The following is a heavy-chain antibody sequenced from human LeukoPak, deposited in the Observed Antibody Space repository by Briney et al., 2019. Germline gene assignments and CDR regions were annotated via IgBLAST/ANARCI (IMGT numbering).Heavy chain of an antibody. V-gene: IGHV4-31*03. Sequence: KPSQTLSLTCTVSGGSISSGGYYWSWIRQHPGKGLEWIGYIYYSGSTYYNPSLKSRVTISVDTSKNQFSLKLNSVTAADTAVYYCARPETSIGWFYFDYWGQGTLVTVSS. CDR1: GGSISSGGYY. J-gene: IGHJ4*02. CDR3: ARPETSIGWFYFDY. D-gene: IGHD6-19*01. CDR2: IYYSGST.